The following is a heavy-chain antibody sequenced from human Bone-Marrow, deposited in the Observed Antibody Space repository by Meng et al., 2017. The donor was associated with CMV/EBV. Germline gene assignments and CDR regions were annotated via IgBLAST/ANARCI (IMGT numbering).Heavy chain of an antibody. V-gene: IGHV1-8*01. CDR3: AREYSSSRVSRRPFDY. CDR2: MNPNSGNT. D-gene: IGHD6-13*01. J-gene: IGHJ4*02. Sequence: ASVKVSCKASGYTFTSYDINWVRQATGQGLEWMGWMNPNSGNTGYAQKFQGRVTMTRNTSISTAYMELSSLRSEDTAVYYCAREYSSSRVSRRPFDYWGQGTLVTVSS. CDR1: GYTFTSYD.